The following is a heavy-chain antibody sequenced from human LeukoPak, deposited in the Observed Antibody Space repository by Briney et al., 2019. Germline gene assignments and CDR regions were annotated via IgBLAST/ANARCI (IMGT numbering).Heavy chain of an antibody. D-gene: IGHD2-15*01. V-gene: IGHV4-59*08. CDR3: ARHSGQYCSGGSCYYWYFDL. Sequence: SETLSLTCTVSGGSISSYYWSWIRQPPGKGLEWIGYIYYSGSTNYNPSLKSRVTISVDTSKNQFSLKLSSVTAADTAVYYCARHSGQYCSGGSCYYWYFDLWAVAPWSLSPQ. CDR1: GGSISSYY. J-gene: IGHJ2*01. CDR2: IYYSGST.